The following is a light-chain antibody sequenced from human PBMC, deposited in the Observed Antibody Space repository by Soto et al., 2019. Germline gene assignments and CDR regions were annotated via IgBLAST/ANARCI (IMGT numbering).Light chain of an antibody. CDR3: QQCNLYWT. J-gene: IGKJ1*01. V-gene: IGKV1-5*03. CDR1: QTIGNW. CDR2: NAS. Sequence: DIQMTQSPSTLPASVGDRVTITCRASQTIGNWLAWYQQKPGKVPKLLIYNASTVESGAPSRFSGSGSGTEFTLTISSLQPDDFATYYCQQCNLYWTFGQGTKVEIK.